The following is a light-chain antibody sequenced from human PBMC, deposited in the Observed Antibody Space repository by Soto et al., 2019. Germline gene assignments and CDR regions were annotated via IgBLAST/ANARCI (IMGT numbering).Light chain of an antibody. CDR2: DAS. V-gene: IGKV1-5*01. J-gene: IGKJ1*01. CDR3: QQYDTYPWT. Sequence: DIQMTQSPTTLSASVGDRVIITCRASQRMSPWLAWYQQKPGKAPTLLIYDASSLENGVPSRFSGSGSGTDFTLTISSLQPDDFATYYCQQYDTYPWTFGQGTKVEIK. CDR1: QRMSPW.